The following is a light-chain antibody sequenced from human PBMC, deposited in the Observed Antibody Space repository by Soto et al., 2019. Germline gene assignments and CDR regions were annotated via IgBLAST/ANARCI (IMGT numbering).Light chain of an antibody. J-gene: IGLJ1*01. Sequence: QSALTQPASVSGSPGQSITISCTGTSSDVGGYNYVSWYQQHPGKAPKLMIYEVSNRPSGVSNRFSGSKSGNTASLTISGLQAEDGADYYSSSYTRSSLFVFGTGTKVTVL. V-gene: IGLV2-14*01. CDR1: SSDVGGYNY. CDR3: SSYTRSSLFV. CDR2: EVS.